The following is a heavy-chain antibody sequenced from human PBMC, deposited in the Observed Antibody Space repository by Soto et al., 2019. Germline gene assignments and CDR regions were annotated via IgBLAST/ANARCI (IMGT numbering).Heavy chain of an antibody. CDR2: IKSKTDGGTT. J-gene: IGHJ2*01. CDR3: TTTTVVTRDWYFDL. V-gene: IGHV3-15*07. Sequence: EVQLVESGGGLVKPGGSLRLSCAASGFTFSNAWMNWVRQAPGKGLEWVGRIKSKTDGGTTDYAAPVKGRLTISRDDSKNTLYLQMNSLKTEDTAVYYCTTTTVVTRDWYFDLWGRGTLVTVSS. CDR1: GFTFSNAW. D-gene: IGHD4-17*01.